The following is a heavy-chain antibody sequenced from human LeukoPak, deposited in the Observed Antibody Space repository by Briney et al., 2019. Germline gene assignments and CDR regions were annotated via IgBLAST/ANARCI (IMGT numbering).Heavy chain of an antibody. Sequence: GGSLRLSCAASGFTFSSYAMSWVRQAPGKGLEWVSAISGSGGSTYYADSVKGRFTISRDNSKNTLYLQMNSLRAEATAVYYCAKDSNVFTGYLDSWGQGTLVTVSS. J-gene: IGHJ4*02. V-gene: IGHV3-23*01. D-gene: IGHD3-9*01. CDR2: ISGSGGST. CDR1: GFTFSSYA. CDR3: AKDSNVFTGYLDS.